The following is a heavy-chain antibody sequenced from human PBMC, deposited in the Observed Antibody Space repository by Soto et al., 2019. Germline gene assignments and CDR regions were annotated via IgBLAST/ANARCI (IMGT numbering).Heavy chain of an antibody. D-gene: IGHD2-21*01. J-gene: IGHJ5*02. CDR3: AKHIGQGWFDP. Sequence: QVQLVESGGGVVQPGRSLRLSCAASGFTFSSYGMHWVSQDPGKGLEWVAVISYDGSNKYYADSVKGRFTISRDNSKNTLYLQMNSLRAEDTAVYYCAKHIGQGWFDPWGQGTLVTVSS. CDR2: ISYDGSNK. CDR1: GFTFSSYG. V-gene: IGHV3-30*18.